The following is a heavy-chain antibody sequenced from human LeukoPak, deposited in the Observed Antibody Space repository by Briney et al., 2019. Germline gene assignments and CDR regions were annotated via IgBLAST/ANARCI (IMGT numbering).Heavy chain of an antibody. Sequence: GGSLRLSCAASGFTFSSYGMHWVRQAPGKGLEWVAVIWYDGSNKYYADSVKGRFTISRDNSENTLYLQMNSLRAEDTAVYYCARGEDYYDSSGYYYGSPYPFQHWGQGTLVTVSS. V-gene: IGHV3-33*08. J-gene: IGHJ1*01. CDR2: IWYDGSNK. CDR1: GFTFSSYG. CDR3: ARGEDYYDSSGYYYGSPYPFQH. D-gene: IGHD3-22*01.